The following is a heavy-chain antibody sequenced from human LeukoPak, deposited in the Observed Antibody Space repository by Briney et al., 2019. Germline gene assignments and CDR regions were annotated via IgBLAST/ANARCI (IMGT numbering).Heavy chain of an antibody. CDR3: ASNEDWESGSSSSLDY. CDR1: GGSISSYY. J-gene: IGHJ4*02. V-gene: IGHV4-34*01. CDR2: INHSGST. D-gene: IGHD6-6*01. Sequence: SETLSLTCTVSGGSISSYYWSWIRQPLGKGLEWIGEINHSGSTNYNPSLKSRVTISVDTSKNQFSLKLSSVTAADTAVYYCASNEDWESGSSSSLDYWGQGTLVTVSS.